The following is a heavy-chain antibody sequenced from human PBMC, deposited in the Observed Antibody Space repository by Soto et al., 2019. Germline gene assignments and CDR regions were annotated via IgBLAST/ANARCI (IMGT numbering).Heavy chain of an antibody. Sequence: QVQLQESGPGLVKPSGTLSLTCAVSGGSISSSNWWSWVRQPPGKGLEWIGEIYHSGSTNYNPSLESRVTISVDKSKNQFSLKLSSVTAADTAVYYCARDSTVTTRGDWFDPWGQGTLVTVSS. V-gene: IGHV4-4*02. D-gene: IGHD4-17*01. CDR3: ARDSTVTTRGDWFDP. J-gene: IGHJ5*02. CDR2: IYHSGST. CDR1: GGSISSSNW.